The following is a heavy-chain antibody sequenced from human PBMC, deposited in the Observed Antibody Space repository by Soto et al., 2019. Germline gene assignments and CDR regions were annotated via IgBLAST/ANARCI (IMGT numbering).Heavy chain of an antibody. CDR3: ARDRGIAALDPHYYGMDV. V-gene: IGHV3-30*03. J-gene: IGHJ6*02. CDR2: ISYDGSNK. D-gene: IGHD6-6*01. CDR1: GFTFSSYG. Sequence: QVQLVESGGGVVQPGRSLRLSCAASGFTFSSYGMHWVRQAPGKGLEWVAVISYDGSNKYYADSVKGRFTISRDNSKNTLYLQMNSLRAEDTAVYYCARDRGIAALDPHYYGMDVWGQGTTVTVSS.